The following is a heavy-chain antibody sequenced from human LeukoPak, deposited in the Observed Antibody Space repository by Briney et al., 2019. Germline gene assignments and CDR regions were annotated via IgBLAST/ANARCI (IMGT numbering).Heavy chain of an antibody. J-gene: IGHJ3*02. CDR1: GFSFSSHW. CDR2: ISGSGGGT. Sequence: GGSLRLSCAASGFSFSSHWVHWVRQAPGKGPEWVSGISGSGGGTYYADSVKGRFAISRDNSKNTLYLQMNSLRAEDTAVYYCVQEGPRGLAFDIWGQGTKVTVSS. CDR3: VQEGPRGLAFDI. V-gene: IGHV3-23*01.